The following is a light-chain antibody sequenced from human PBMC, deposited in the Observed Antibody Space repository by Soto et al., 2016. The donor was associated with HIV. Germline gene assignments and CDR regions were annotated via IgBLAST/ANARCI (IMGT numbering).Light chain of an antibody. CDR1: QAIGSA. Sequence: DIQLTQSPSFLSASVGDRVTITCRASQAIGSALDWYQQKPGKAPKLLIYIASTLQNGVPSRFSGSGSGTEFTLTITSLQPDDLATYYCQQLNSYPITFGQGTTTGRLN. V-gene: IGKV1-9*01. CDR2: IAS. CDR3: QQLNSYPIT. J-gene: IGKJ5*01.